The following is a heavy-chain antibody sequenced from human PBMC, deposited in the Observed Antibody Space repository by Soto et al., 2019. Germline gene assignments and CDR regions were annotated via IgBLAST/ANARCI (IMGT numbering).Heavy chain of an antibody. CDR1: GGSISSGGYY. CDR2: IYYSGST. Sequence: KTSETLSLTCTVSGGSISSGGYYWSWIRQHPGKGLEWIGYIYYSGSTYYNPSLKSRVTISVDTSKNQFSLKLSSVTAADTAVYYCARSEPGYSSSWYDYWGQGTLVTVSS. V-gene: IGHV4-31*03. J-gene: IGHJ4*02. CDR3: ARSEPGYSSSWYDY. D-gene: IGHD6-13*01.